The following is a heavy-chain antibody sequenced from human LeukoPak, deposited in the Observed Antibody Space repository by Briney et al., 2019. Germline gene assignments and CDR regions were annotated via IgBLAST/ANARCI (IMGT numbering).Heavy chain of an antibody. CDR2: IIPIFGTA. J-gene: IGHJ4*02. D-gene: IGHD6-13*01. CDR1: GGTFSSYA. V-gene: IGHV1-69*05. Sequence: SVKVSCKASGGTFSSYAISWVRQAPGQGLEWMGGIIPIFGTANYAQKFQGRVTITTDESTSTAYMELSSLRSEDTAVYYCARGHSSSWYGRRGPFDYWGQGTLVTVSS. CDR3: ARGHSSSWYGRRGPFDY.